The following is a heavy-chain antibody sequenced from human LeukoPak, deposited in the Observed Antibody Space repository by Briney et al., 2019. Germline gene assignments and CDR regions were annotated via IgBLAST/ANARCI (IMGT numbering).Heavy chain of an antibody. J-gene: IGHJ4*02. Sequence: PGGSLRPSCAASGFTFDDYAMHWVRQPPGEGLEWVSLISGDGGSTYYGDSVKGRFTISRDNSKNSLYLQMNSLRTEDTALYYCANFYGGNSHYWGQGTLVTVSS. V-gene: IGHV3-43*02. CDR3: ANFYGGNSHY. CDR1: GFTFDDYA. D-gene: IGHD4-23*01. CDR2: ISGDGGST.